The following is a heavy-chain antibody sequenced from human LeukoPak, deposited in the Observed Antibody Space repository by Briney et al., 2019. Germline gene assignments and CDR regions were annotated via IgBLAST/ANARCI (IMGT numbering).Heavy chain of an antibody. CDR3: AREMNYDFWSGYSNYYYYGMDV. D-gene: IGHD3-3*01. CDR2: IVVGSGNT. V-gene: IGHV1-58*02. Sequence: GASVKVSCKASGFTFTSSAMQWVRQARGQRLEWIGWIVVGSGNTNYAQKFQERVTITRDMSTSTAYMELSSLRSEDTAVYYCAREMNYDFWSGYSNYYYYGMDVWGQGTTVTVSS. J-gene: IGHJ6*02. CDR1: GFTFTSSA.